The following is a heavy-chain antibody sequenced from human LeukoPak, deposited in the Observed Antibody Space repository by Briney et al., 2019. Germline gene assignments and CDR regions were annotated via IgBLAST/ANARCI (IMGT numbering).Heavy chain of an antibody. D-gene: IGHD5-18*01. J-gene: IGHJ4*02. V-gene: IGHV3-13*04. CDR1: GFTFSCYD. CDR2: IGTAGDT. Sequence: SSGTLSLSCAASGFTFSCYDMHRVPQVTGKGLKWVSDIGTAGDTYYAGSVKGRFTISRENAKNSLYLQMNSLRVGDTAVYYCARELSRQGYSYGFDYWGQGILVTVSS. CDR3: ARELSRQGYSYGFDY.